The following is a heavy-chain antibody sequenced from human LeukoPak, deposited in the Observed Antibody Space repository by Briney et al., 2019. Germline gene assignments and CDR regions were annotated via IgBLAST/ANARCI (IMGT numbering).Heavy chain of an antibody. Sequence: GPTVTVSCKASVYTFTDYYMHWVRQAPGQGLERMGWINPNSGGTNYAQQFQGRVTMTRDTSISTAYMELSNLRSDDTAVYYCARGIAAAGGRWFDPWGQGTLVTVSS. CDR1: VYTFTDYY. D-gene: IGHD6-13*01. CDR3: ARGIAAAGGRWFDP. V-gene: IGHV1-2*02. CDR2: INPNSGGT. J-gene: IGHJ5*02.